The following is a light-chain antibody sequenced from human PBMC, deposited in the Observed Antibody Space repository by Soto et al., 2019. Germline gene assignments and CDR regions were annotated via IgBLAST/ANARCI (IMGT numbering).Light chain of an antibody. CDR1: SSDVGGYKY. CDR3: SSFSSSSTPYV. J-gene: IGLJ1*01. Sequence: QSGLAQPASVSGSPGQSITISCTGTSSDVGGYKYVSWYQQHPGKAPKLMIFEVNSRPSGVSNRFSGSKSGNTASLTISGLRAEDEADYYCSSFSSSSTPYVFGTGTKVTVL. CDR2: EVN. V-gene: IGLV2-14*01.